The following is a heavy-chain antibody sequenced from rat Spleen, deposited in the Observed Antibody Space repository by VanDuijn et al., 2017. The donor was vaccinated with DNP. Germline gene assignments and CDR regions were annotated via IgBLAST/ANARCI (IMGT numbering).Heavy chain of an antibody. CDR2: ISYDGSST. J-gene: IGHJ2*01. V-gene: IGHV5-29*01. CDR1: GFTLSNYG. CDR3: GRIDYYNNYIYGYGYTYVYYFDY. Sequence: EVQLVESGGGLVQPGRSLKLSCVASGFTLSNYGMAWVRQAPTKGLEWVATISYDGSSTYYRDSVKGRFTISRDNAKTALYLQMDSLRSEDTATYYCGRIDYYNNYIYGYGYTYVYYFDYWGQGVMVTVSS. D-gene: IGHD1-2*01.